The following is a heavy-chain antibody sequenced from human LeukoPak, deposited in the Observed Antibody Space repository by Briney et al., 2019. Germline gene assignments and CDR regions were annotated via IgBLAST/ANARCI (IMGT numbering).Heavy chain of an antibody. V-gene: IGHV1-2*02. J-gene: IGHJ6*02. D-gene: IGHD2-2*01. CDR2: INPNSGGT. CDR3: ASNPPTSSTYYYYGMDV. Sequence: ASVKVSCKASGYTFTCYYMHWVRQAPGQGLEWMGWINPNSGGTNYAQKFQGRVTMTRDTSISTAYMELSRLRSDDTAVYYCASNPPTSSTYYYYGMDVWGQGTTVTVSS. CDR1: GYTFTCYY.